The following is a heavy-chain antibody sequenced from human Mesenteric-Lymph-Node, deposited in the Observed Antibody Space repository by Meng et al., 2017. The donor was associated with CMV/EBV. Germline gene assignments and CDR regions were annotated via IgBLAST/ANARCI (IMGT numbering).Heavy chain of an antibody. Sequence: ASVKGSCKASGYTFTTYDINWVRQATGQGLEWMGWMNPNSGNTGYAQKFQGRVTMTRNTSISTAYMELSSLRSEDTAVYYCARALKCNSTSCYTKYYYGLDVWGQGTTVTVSS. J-gene: IGHJ6*02. CDR1: GYTFTTYD. CDR3: ARALKCNSTSCYTKYYYGLDV. D-gene: IGHD2-2*02. CDR2: MNPNSGNT. V-gene: IGHV1-8*01.